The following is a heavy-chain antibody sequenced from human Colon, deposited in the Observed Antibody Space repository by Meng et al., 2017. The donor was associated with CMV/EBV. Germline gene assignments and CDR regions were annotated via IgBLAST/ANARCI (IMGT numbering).Heavy chain of an antibody. J-gene: IGHJ4*02. V-gene: IGHV1-2*02. CDR1: GYTFTANH. CDR3: VRESWYFDF. D-gene: IGHD6-13*01. Sequence: QVQLVQSGTEVKKPGAPLKVSCKTPGYTFTANHLPWVRQAPGQGLEWMGWIYPQDGGTYFAQKFQDRVTLTRDTSITTAYMELSGLTSDDTAIYYCVRESWYFDFWGEGTLVTVSS. CDR2: IYPQDGGT.